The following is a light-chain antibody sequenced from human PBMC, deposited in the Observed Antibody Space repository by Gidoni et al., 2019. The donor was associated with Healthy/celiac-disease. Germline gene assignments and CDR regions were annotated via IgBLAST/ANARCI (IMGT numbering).Light chain of an antibody. V-gene: IGLV2-14*01. Sequence: QSALTQPASVSGSPGQSITISCTGTSSDVGGYNYVSWYQQHPGKAPKLMIYEVSNRPSGVSNRFSGSKSENTASLTISGLQAEDEADYYCSSYTSSSTLLYVFGTGTKVTVL. CDR2: EVS. CDR1: SSDVGGYNY. CDR3: SSYTSSSTLLYV. J-gene: IGLJ1*01.